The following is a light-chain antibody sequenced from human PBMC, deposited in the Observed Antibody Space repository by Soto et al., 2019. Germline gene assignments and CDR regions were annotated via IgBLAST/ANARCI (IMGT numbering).Light chain of an antibody. CDR3: QQYKSYPYT. CDR1: QSISSW. V-gene: IGKV1-5*03. CDR2: QAS. Sequence: DIQMTQSPSTLSASVGDRVTITCRASQSISSWLAWYQQKPGKAPKLLIYQASYLESGVPSRFSCSASGTDFTLTISSLQPDDFATYYCQQYKSYPYTFGQETKVEIK. J-gene: IGKJ2*01.